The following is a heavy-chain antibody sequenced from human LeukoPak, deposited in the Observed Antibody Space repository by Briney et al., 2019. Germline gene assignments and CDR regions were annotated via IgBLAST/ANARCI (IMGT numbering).Heavy chain of an antibody. V-gene: IGHV3-30*02. CDR2: IRYDGSNK. D-gene: IGHD3/OR15-3a*01. J-gene: IGHJ6*03. Sequence: GGSLRLSCAASGFTFSNYGTHWVRQAPGKGLEWVAFIRYDGSNKYYADSVKGRFTISRDNSKNTLFLQMNSLRPEDTALYYCARVGTTWTYYYYMDVWGQGTTLTVSS. CDR1: GFTFSNYG. CDR3: ARVGTTWTYYYYMDV.